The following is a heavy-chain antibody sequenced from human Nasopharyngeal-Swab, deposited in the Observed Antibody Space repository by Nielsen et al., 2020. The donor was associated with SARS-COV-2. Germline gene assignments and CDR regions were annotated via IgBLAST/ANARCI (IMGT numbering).Heavy chain of an antibody. CDR3: ARGWRDGYSHYYYYGMDV. CDR2: IGTAGDT. J-gene: IGHJ6*02. D-gene: IGHD5-24*01. CDR1: GFTFSSYD. Sequence: GESLKISCAASGFTFSSYDMHWVRQATGKGLEWVSAIGTAGDTYYPGSVKGRFTISRENAKSSLYLQMNSLRAGDTAVYYCARGWRDGYSHYYYYGMDVWGQGTTVTVSS. V-gene: IGHV3-13*04.